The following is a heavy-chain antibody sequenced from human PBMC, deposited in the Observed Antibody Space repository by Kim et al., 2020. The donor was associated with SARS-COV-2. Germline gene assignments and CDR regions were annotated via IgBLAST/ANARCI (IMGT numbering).Heavy chain of an antibody. CDR1: GFTFSSYA. Sequence: GGSLRLSCAASGFTFSSYAMSWVRQAPGKGLEWVSAISGSGGSTYYADSVKGRFTISRDNSKNTLYLQMNSLRAEDTAVYYCAKDRGSGSTAFDAFDIWGQGTMVTVSS. J-gene: IGHJ3*02. V-gene: IGHV3-23*01. CDR3: AKDRGSGSTAFDAFDI. CDR2: ISGSGGST. D-gene: IGHD3-10*01.